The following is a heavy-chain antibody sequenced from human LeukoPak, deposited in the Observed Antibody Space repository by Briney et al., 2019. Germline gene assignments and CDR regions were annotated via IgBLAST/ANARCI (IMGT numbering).Heavy chain of an antibody. J-gene: IGHJ5*02. D-gene: IGHD1-26*01. CDR1: GGSFSNQY. CDR2: FYHSGTT. CDR3: ARVSGSDLNNWFDP. V-gene: IGHV4-59*11. Sequence: SSETLSLTCTVFGGSFSNQYWGWIRQPPGKGLEWIGYFYHSGTTNYNPSLKSRVTMSVDTSKKQFSLKLTSVTAADTAVYYCARVSGSDLNNWFDPWGQGTLVTVSS.